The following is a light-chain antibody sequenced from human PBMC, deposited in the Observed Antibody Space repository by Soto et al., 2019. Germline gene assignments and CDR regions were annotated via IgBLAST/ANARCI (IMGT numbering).Light chain of an antibody. Sequence: SYPLTQPPSVSLAPGQTAMITCVRNNIGNKSVHWYQQRPGQAPVLVVYDDSDRPSGIPDRLSGSNSENTATLTISRVEAGDEADFYCQVCDSSSDDRSDPTSDRWVFGGGTQLTVL. CDR3: QVCDSSSDDRSDPTSDRWV. V-gene: IGLV3-21*02. CDR2: DDS. J-gene: IGLJ3*02. CDR1: NIGNKS.